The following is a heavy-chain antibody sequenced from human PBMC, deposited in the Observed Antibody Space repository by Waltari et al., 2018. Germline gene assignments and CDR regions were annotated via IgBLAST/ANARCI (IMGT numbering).Heavy chain of an antibody. D-gene: IGHD3-10*01. V-gene: IGHV3-30*02. CDR1: GLTFPTSG. CDR3: AKDGVNGAWGNWFDP. Sequence: QVQLVVSGGGVVQPGGSLTLSCVASGLTFPTSGMPWVRLAPGKGLEWVAFVRYDGIYKFYDDSVKGRFTISRDNSKNTIYLQMSSLRVADTATYYCAKDGVNGAWGNWFDPWGRGTLVTVSP. CDR2: VRYDGIYK. J-gene: IGHJ5*02.